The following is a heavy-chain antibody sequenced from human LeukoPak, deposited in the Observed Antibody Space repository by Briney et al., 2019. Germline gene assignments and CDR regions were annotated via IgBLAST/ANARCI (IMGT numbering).Heavy chain of an antibody. D-gene: IGHD6-6*01. CDR1: GGSISTYY. CDR2: IDYSGST. CDR3: ARDRPLYGMDV. J-gene: IGHJ6*02. V-gene: IGHV4-59*01. Sequence: SEILSLTCTVSGGSISTYYWSWIRQPPGKGLEWIGNIDYSGSTNYNPSLRSRVTISEDTSKNQFSLKLTSVIAADTAVYYCARDRPLYGMDVWGQGTTVTVSS.